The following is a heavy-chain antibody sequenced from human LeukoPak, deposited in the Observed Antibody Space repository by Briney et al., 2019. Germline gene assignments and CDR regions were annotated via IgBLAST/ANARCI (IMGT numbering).Heavy chain of an antibody. Sequence: GASVKVSCKASGYTFTGYYMHWVRQAPGQGLEWMGWINPNSGGTNYAQKFQGRVTMTRDTSISTAYMELSRLRSDDTAVCYCARAAYCSSTSCPIGPYWGQGTLVTVSS. J-gene: IGHJ4*02. D-gene: IGHD2-2*01. V-gene: IGHV1-2*02. CDR2: INPNSGGT. CDR1: GYTFTGYY. CDR3: ARAAYCSSTSCPIGPY.